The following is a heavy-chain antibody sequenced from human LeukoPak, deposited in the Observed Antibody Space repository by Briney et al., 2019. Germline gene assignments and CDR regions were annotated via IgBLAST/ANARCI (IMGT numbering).Heavy chain of an antibody. V-gene: IGHV1-18*01. Sequence: ASVKVSCKASDYMFTRYGISWVRRAPGQGLEWMGWISAYNGNTNYAQKIQDRVTMSADTFTSTSYMELRSLRSDDTAVYYCARGQVCWYFDLWGRGTLVTVSS. CDR1: DYMFTRYG. CDR3: ARGQVCWYFDL. J-gene: IGHJ2*01. CDR2: ISAYNGNT.